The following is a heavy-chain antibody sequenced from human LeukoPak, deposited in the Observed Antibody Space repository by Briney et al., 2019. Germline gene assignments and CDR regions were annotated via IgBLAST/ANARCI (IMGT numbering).Heavy chain of an antibody. CDR2: IYYTGSP. CDR3: ARGRVAYSAYYFDY. Sequence: SETLSLTCTVSGDSITNYFWSWIRQPPGKGLEWIGYIYYTGSPNYNPSLRSRVTISVDTSTNQFSLRLRSLTAADTAVYYCARGRVAYSAYYFDYWGQGTLVTVSS. V-gene: IGHV4-59*01. D-gene: IGHD2-15*01. J-gene: IGHJ4*02. CDR1: GDSITNYF.